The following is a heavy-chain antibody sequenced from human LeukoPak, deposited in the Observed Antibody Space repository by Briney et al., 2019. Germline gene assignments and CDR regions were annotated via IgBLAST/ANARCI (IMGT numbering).Heavy chain of an antibody. CDR3: ARDRDYYDSSDVGVY. CDR1: GFTFSSYA. CDR2: VSINGGKT. Sequence: GGSLRLSCAASGFTFSSYAMSWVRQAPGKGLEWVSAVSINGGKTYYTDSVKGRFTISRDNSKNTLYLQMNSLRAEDTAVYYCARDRDYYDSSDVGVYWGQGTLVTVSS. D-gene: IGHD3-22*01. V-gene: IGHV3-23*01. J-gene: IGHJ4*02.